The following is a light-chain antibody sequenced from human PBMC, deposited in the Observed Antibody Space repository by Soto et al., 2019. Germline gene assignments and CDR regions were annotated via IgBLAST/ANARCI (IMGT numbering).Light chain of an antibody. CDR1: HSLVYTDGNTY. CDR2: KVS. CDR3: MQVTHWPRT. J-gene: IGKJ4*01. V-gene: IGKV2-30*01. Sequence: DAVMTQSPLSLPVTLGQPASISCRSSHSLVYTDGNTYLSWLQQRPGQSPRRLIFKVSHRDSGVPDRISVSGSGTAFTLKISMVEAEDVGVYYCMQVTHWPRTFGGGTKVEIK.